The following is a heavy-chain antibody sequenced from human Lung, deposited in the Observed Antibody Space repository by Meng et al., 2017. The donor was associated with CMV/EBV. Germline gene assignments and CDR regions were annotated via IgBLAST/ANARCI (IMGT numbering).Heavy chain of an antibody. Sequence: GESLKISCAASGFTFDDYGMSWGRQAPGKGLEWGSGINWNGGSTGYADSVKGRFTISRDNAKNSLYLQMNSLRAEDTALYYCARVGAARPGGVYYYYGMDVWGQGXTVTVSS. J-gene: IGHJ6*02. D-gene: IGHD6-6*01. V-gene: IGHV3-20*04. CDR3: ARVGAARPGGVYYYYGMDV. CDR2: INWNGGST. CDR1: GFTFDDYG.